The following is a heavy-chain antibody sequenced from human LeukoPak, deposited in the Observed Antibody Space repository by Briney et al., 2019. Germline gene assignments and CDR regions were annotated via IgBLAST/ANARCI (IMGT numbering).Heavy chain of an antibody. J-gene: IGHJ4*01. CDR3: ARSGGSSYGYTFIDY. Sequence: GESLKISCRGSGYSFTSYWIAWARQLPGKGLEWMGIIYPRDSDTIYSPSFQGQVTISADKSISAASLQWSSLKASDTAIYYCARSGGSSYGYTFIDYWGQGTLVTVSS. V-gene: IGHV5-51*01. D-gene: IGHD5-18*01. CDR1: GYSFTSYW. CDR2: IYPRDSDT.